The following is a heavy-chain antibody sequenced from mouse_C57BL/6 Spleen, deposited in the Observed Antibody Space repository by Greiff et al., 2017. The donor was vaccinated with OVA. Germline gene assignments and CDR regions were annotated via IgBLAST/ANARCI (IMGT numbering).Heavy chain of an antibody. CDR1: GYSITSGYY. Sequence: ESGPGLVKPSQSLSLTCSVTGYSITSGYYWNWIRQFPGNKLEWMGYISYDGSNNYNPSLKNRISITRDTSKNQFFLKLNSVTTEDTATYYCARDQITTVVALWYFDVWGTGTTVTVSS. D-gene: IGHD1-1*01. CDR3: ARDQITTVVALWYFDV. J-gene: IGHJ1*03. CDR2: ISYDGSN. V-gene: IGHV3-6*01.